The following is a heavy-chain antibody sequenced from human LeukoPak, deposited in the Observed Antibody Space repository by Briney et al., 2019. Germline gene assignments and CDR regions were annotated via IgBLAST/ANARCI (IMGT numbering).Heavy chain of an antibody. CDR1: GYTFSGYY. D-gene: IGHD3-22*01. CDR3: ARVRETSTGYYPFDY. CDR2: INPKSGDT. J-gene: IGHJ4*02. Sequence: GASVKVSCRASGYTFSGYYIHWVRRAPGQGLEWMGWINPKSGDTNYAQKFQGRVTMTRDTSISTAYMEVSRLRSDDTAVYYCARVRETSTGYYPFDYWGQGTLVTVSS. V-gene: IGHV1-2*02.